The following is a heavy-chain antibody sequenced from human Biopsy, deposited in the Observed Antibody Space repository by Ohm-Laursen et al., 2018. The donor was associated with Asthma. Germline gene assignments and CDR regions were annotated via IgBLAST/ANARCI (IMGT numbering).Heavy chain of an antibody. CDR2: ISFDGTNR. J-gene: IGHJ4*02. CDR3: AKEVFPGWELRRGPDS. CDR1: GFSFSNYG. D-gene: IGHD1-26*01. Sequence: RSLRLSCTASGFSFSNYGMHWVRQAPGKGLDLVAVISFDGTNRNYTDSVKGRFTISRDNSRNTLHLEMNSLRAEDTAVYFCAKEVFPGWELRRGPDSWGQGTLVTVSS. V-gene: IGHV3-30*18.